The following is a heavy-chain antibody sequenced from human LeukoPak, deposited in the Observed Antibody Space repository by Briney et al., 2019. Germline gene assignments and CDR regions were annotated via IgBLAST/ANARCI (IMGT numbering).Heavy chain of an antibody. V-gene: IGHV5-51*01. CDR3: ARHVSRMYSLITHQRLYGMDV. CDR1: GYSFTSYW. Sequence: GESLKISCKGSGYSFTSYWIGWVRQMPGKGQEWMGIIYPGDSDTRYSPSFQGQVTISADKSISTAYLQWSSLKASDTAMYYCARHVSRMYSLITHQRLYGMDVWGQGTTVTVSS. CDR2: IYPGDSDT. J-gene: IGHJ6*02. D-gene: IGHD6-13*01.